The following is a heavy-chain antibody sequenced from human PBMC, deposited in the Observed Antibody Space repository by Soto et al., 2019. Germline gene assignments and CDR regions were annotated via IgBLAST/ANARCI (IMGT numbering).Heavy chain of an antibody. D-gene: IGHD2-2*01. J-gene: IGHJ4*02. CDR3: AKYCVSTSCYARHFDS. CDR2: ISARGGST. V-gene: IGHV3-23*01. CDR1: GFTFDSHE. Sequence: QPGGSLRLSCAASGFTFDSHEMSWVRQAPGKGLEWVSTISARGGSTYYAPSVKGRFTVSRDNSKNTLYLQMSSLRDEDTALYYCAKYCVSTSCYARHFDSWGQGTLVTVSS.